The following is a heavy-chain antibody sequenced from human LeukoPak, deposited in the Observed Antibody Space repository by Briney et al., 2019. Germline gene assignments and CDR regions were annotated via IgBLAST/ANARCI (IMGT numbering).Heavy chain of an antibody. CDR1: GGSFSGYY. CDR3: ARVQGY. V-gene: IGHV4-34*01. J-gene: IGHJ4*02. CDR2: INHSGSI. Sequence: SETLSLTCAVYGGSFSGYYWSWIRQPPGKGLEWIGEINHSGSINYNPSLKSRVTISVDASKNQFSLRLTSVTAADTAVYYCARVQGYWGQGTLDTVSS.